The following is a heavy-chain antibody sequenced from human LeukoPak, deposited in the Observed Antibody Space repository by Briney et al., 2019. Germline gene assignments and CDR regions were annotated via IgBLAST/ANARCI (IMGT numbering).Heavy chain of an antibody. J-gene: IGHJ3*02. CDR2: IYYSGSS. V-gene: IGHV4-38-2*02. D-gene: IGHD3-16*02. CDR1: GYSISSGYY. CDR3: ASQLGLGELSFPSAFHI. Sequence: SETLSLTCTVSGYSISSGYYWGWIRQPPGKGLEWIGSIYYSGSSYYNPSLKSRVIISVDTSKNQFSLKLSSVTAADTAVYYCASQLGLGELSFPSAFHIWGQGTMVTVSS.